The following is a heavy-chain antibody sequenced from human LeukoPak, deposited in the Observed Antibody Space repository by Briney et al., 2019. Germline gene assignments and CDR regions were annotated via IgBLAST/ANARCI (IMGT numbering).Heavy chain of an antibody. J-gene: IGHJ5*02. Sequence: ASVKVSCKASGYTFTSYGISWVRQAPGQGLEWMGWISAYNGNTNYAQKLQGRVTMTTDTSTSTAYMELRSLRSDDTAVYYCAGDLANLWFGELLGWFDPWGQGTLVTVSS. CDR3: AGDLANLWFGELLGWFDP. D-gene: IGHD3-10*01. CDR2: ISAYNGNT. V-gene: IGHV1-18*01. CDR1: GYTFTSYG.